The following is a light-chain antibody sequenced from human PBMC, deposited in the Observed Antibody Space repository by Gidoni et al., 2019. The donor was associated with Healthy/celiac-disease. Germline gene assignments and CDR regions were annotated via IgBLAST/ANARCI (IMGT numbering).Light chain of an antibody. V-gene: IGKV1-5*03. J-gene: IGKJ1*01. CDR1: QSISSW. Sequence: DIQMTQSPSTLSASVGDRVTITCRASQSISSWLAWYQQKTGKAPKLLIYKAYSLESGVPSRFSGSGSGTEFTLTISSLQPDDFATYYCQQYNSYSWTFGQXTKVEIK. CDR2: KAY. CDR3: QQYNSYSWT.